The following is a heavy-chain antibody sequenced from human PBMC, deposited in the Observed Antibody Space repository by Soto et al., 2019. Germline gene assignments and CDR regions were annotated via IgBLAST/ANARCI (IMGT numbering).Heavy chain of an antibody. J-gene: IGHJ6*02. CDR2: INPSGGST. CDR3: ARGDNWNYDYYYYGMDV. CDR1: GYTFTSYY. V-gene: IGHV1-46*01. Sequence: WASVKVSCKASGYTFTSYYMHWVRQAPGQGLEWMGIINPSGGSTSYAQKFQGRVTMTRDTSTSTVYMELSSLRSEDTAVYYCARGDNWNYDYYYYGMDVWGQGTTVTVSS. D-gene: IGHD1-7*01.